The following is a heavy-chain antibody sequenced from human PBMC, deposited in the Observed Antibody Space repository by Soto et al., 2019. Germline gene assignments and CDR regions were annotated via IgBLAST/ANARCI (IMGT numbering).Heavy chain of an antibody. V-gene: IGHV3-30*03. CDR2: ISYDGSNK. CDR3: ATGTGGSGSYFDY. CDR1: GFTFSSYG. D-gene: IGHD1-26*01. J-gene: IGHJ4*02. Sequence: QVQLVESGGGVVQPGRSLRLSCAASGFTFSSYGMHWVRQAPGKGLEWVAVISYDGSNKYYADSVKGRFTISRDKSKNTRYLPMNSLGAEDTAVYYCATGTGGSGSYFDYWGQGTLVTVSS.